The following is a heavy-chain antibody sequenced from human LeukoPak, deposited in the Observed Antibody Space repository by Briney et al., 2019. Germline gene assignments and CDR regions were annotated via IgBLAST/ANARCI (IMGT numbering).Heavy chain of an antibody. Sequence: NSSETLSLTCAVYGGSFSGYYWSWIRQPPGKGLEWIGEINHSGSTNYNPSLKSRVTISVDTSKNQFSLKLSSVTAADTAVYYCALGGTDYYDSSGLLGYWGQGTLVTVSS. CDR1: GGSFSGYY. CDR2: INHSGST. V-gene: IGHV4-34*01. D-gene: IGHD3-22*01. CDR3: ALGGTDYYDSSGLLGY. J-gene: IGHJ4*02.